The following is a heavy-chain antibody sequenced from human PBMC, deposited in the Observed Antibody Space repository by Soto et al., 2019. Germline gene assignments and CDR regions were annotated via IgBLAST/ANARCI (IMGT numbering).Heavy chain of an antibody. V-gene: IGHV3-21*01. CDR2: ISSSSSYI. Sequence: PGGSLRLSCAASGFTFSSYSMNWVRQAPGKGLEWVSSISSSSSYIYYADSVKGRFTISRDNAKNSLYLQMNSLRAEDTAVYYCARDPRGAAADPQFDYWGQGTLVTVSS. CDR3: ARDPRGAAADPQFDY. D-gene: IGHD6-13*01. J-gene: IGHJ4*02. CDR1: GFTFSSYS.